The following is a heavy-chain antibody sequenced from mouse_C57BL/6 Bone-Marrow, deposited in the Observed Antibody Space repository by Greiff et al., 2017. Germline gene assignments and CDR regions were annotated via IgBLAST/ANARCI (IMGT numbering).Heavy chain of an antibody. J-gene: IGHJ1*03. Sequence: EVQLQQSGPELVKPGASVKISCKASGYTFTDYYMNWVKQSHGKSLEWIGDINPNNGGTSYNQKFKGKATLTVDKSSSTAYMELRSLTSEDSAVYYCGVSSGSYWYFDVWGTGTTVTVSS. V-gene: IGHV1-26*01. CDR1: GYTFTDYY. CDR3: GVSSGSYWYFDV. CDR2: INPNNGGT. D-gene: IGHD3-2*02.